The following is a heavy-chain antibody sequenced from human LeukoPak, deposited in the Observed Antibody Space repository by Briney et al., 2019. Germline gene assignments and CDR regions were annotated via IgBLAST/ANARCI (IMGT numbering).Heavy chain of an antibody. J-gene: IGHJ4*02. CDR2: IYYSGST. CDR3: ARRPPSAVAGKVFDY. CDR1: GGSISSSSYF. V-gene: IGHV4-39*01. D-gene: IGHD6-19*01. Sequence: SQTLSLTCTVSGGSISSSSYFWGWIRQPPGKGLEWIGSIYYSGSTYYNPSLKSRVTISVDTSKNQFSLKLNSVTAADTAVYYCARRPPSAVAGKVFDYWGQGTLVTVSS.